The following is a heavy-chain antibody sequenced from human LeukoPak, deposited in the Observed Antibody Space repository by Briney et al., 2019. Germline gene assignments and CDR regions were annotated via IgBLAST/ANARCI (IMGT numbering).Heavy chain of an antibody. D-gene: IGHD1/OR15-1a*01. J-gene: IGHJ4*02. CDR1: GFSFSDYY. Sequence: PGGSLRLSCAASGFSFSDYYMTWIRQAPGKGLEWLSSISGSGWTTYYADSVKGRLTISRDNAKHSLSLQVNSLRADDTALYYCATVHWYKLYYWGQGTLVTVSS. CDR3: ATVHWYKLYY. V-gene: IGHV3-11*01. CDR2: ISGSGWTT.